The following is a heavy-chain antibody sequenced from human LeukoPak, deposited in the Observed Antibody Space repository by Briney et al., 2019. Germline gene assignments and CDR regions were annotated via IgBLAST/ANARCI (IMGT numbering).Heavy chain of an antibody. D-gene: IGHD3-10*01. CDR2: IYSSGST. Sequence: SETLSLTCTVSGGSVSSYYWSWIRQAAGKGLEWIGRIYSSGSTNYNSSLESRVTISVDESKNRFSLRLRSMTAADTAVYFCARGGGRATLDYWGQGTLVTVSS. CDR1: GGSVSSYY. V-gene: IGHV4-4*07. J-gene: IGHJ4*02. CDR3: ARGGGRATLDY.